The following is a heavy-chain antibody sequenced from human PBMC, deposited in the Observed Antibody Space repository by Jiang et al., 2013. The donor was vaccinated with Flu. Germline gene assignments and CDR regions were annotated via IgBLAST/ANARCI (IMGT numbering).Heavy chain of an antibody. CDR2: IYYDGTT. J-gene: IGHJ4*02. V-gene: IGHV4-61*01. CDR1: GGSVSSATYY. Sequence: GPGLVKPSETLSLTCTVSGGSVSSATYYWGWIRQPPGKGPEYIGYIYYDGTTNYNPSLKSRVIISVDTSGNQFSLKLTSVTAADTAVYYCASLNSGSAVYWGQGTLVTVSS. D-gene: IGHD1-26*01. CDR3: ASLNSGSAVY.